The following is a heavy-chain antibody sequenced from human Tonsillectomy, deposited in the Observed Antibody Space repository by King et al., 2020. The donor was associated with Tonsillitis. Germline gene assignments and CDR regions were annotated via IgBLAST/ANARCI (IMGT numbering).Heavy chain of an antibody. Sequence: VQLVESGGGLVQPGGSLKLSCAASGFTFSGSAMHWVRQASGKGLEWVGRIRSKANSYATAYAASVKGRFTISRDDSKNTAYLQMNSLKTEDTAVYYCMVVKAMIVAQGAFDIWGQGTMVTVSS. CDR3: MVVKAMIVAQGAFDI. CDR2: IRSKANSYAT. D-gene: IGHD3-22*01. CDR1: GFTFSGSA. V-gene: IGHV3-73*01. J-gene: IGHJ3*02.